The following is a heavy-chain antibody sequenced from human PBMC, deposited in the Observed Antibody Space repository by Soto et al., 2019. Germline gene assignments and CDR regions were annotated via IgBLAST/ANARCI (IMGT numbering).Heavy chain of an antibody. CDR1: GYTFTHFY. D-gene: IGHD3-9*01. V-gene: IGHV1-18*01. CDR2: ISPHNFNT. J-gene: IGHJ4*02. CDR3: ARDEGGYDILTGYYKAHHFDY. Sequence: GASVKVCCKASGYTFTHFYITWVRQAPGQGLECMGAISPHNFNTNYAQKFRGRVTLTTEKSTNTAYMDLRSLTSDDTAVYYCARDEGGYDILTGYYKAHHFDYWGQGVPVTVSS.